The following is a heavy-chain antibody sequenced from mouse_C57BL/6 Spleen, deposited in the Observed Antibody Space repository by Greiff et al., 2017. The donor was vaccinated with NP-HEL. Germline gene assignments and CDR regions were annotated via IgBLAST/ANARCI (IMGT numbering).Heavy chain of an antibody. CDR1: GYAFTNYL. CDR2: INPGSGGT. V-gene: IGHV1-54*01. J-gene: IGHJ4*01. CDR3: ARSGYSNPMDY. D-gene: IGHD2-5*01. Sequence: QQSGAELVRPGTSVKVSCKASGYAFTNYLIEWVKQRPGQGLEWIGVINPGSGGTNYNEKFKGKATLTADKSSSTAYMQLSSLTSEDSAVYFCARSGYSNPMDYWGQGTSVTVSS.